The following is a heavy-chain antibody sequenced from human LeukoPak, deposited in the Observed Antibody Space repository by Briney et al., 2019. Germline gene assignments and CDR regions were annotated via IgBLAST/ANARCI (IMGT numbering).Heavy chain of an antibody. CDR1: GFTFSSYW. Sequence: PGGSLRLSCAASGFTFSSYWMHWVRQDPGKGLVWVSRMNAAGNSAYTDSVKGRVTISRDNAKNTLYLQMNSLRAEDTAVYYCARATPGWWELQRWGQGTLVTVSS. J-gene: IGHJ4*02. D-gene: IGHD1-26*01. CDR3: ARATPGWWELQR. CDR2: MNAAGNSA. V-gene: IGHV3-74*01.